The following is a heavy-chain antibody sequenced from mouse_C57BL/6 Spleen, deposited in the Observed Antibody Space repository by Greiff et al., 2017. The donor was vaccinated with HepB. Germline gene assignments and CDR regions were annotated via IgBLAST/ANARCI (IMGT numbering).Heavy chain of an antibody. V-gene: IGHV3-6*01. Sequence: EVQRVESGPGLVKPSQSLSLTCSVTGYSITSGYYWNWIRQFPGNKLEWMGYISYDGSNNYNPSLKNRISITRDTSKNQFFLKLNSVTTEDTATYYCARDRLTGFDYWGQGTTLTVSS. J-gene: IGHJ2*01. CDR2: ISYDGSN. CDR1: GYSITSGYY. CDR3: ARDRLTGFDY. D-gene: IGHD4-1*01.